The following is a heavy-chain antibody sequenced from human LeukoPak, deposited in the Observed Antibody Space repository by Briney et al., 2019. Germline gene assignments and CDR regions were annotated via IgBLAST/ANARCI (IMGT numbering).Heavy chain of an antibody. CDR2: INHSGST. CDR3: ARGLAYYYYMDV. J-gene: IGHJ6*03. D-gene: IGHD5-12*01. Sequence: SETLSLTCAVYGGSFSGYYWSWIRQPPGKGLEWIGEINHSGSTNYNPSLKSRVTISVDTSENQFSLKLSSVTAADTAVYYCARGLAYYYYMDVWGKGTTVTVSS. V-gene: IGHV4-34*01. CDR1: GGSFSGYY.